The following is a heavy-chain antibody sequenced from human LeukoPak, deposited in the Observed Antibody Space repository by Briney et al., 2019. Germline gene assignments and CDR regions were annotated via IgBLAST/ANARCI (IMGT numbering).Heavy chain of an antibody. CDR1: GGTFSSYA. Sequence: SVKVSCKASGGTFSSYAISWVRQAPGQGLEWMGGIIPIFGTANYAQKFQGRVTITADKSTSTAYMELSSLRSEDTAVYYCARARVNKASIAAAGRSWFDPWGQGTLVTVSS. CDR3: ARARVNKASIAAAGRSWFDP. V-gene: IGHV1-69*06. CDR2: IIPIFGTA. D-gene: IGHD6-13*01. J-gene: IGHJ5*02.